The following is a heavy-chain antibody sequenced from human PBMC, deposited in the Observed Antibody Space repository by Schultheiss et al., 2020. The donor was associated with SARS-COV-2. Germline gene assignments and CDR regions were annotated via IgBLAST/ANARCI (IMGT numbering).Heavy chain of an antibody. V-gene: IGHV3-49*03. J-gene: IGHJ6*02. D-gene: IGHD6-19*01. Sequence: GGSLRLSCTASGFTFGDYAMSWFRQAPGKGLEWVGFIRSKGYGGTTEHAASVKGRFTISRDDSKSIAYLQMNSLRAEDTAVYYCARDRQWLAPYYYYGMDVWGQGTTVTVSS. CDR1: GFTFGDYA. CDR2: IRSKGYGGTT. CDR3: ARDRQWLAPYYYYGMDV.